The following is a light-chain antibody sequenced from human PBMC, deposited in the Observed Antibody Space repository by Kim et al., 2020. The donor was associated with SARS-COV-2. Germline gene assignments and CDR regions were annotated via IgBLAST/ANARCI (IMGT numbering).Light chain of an antibody. CDR1: NNDIGSYKF. Sequence: GQSVTISCTGTNNDIGSYKFVSWYQQHPGKAPKLIIFDVSERSTGVPDRFSGSQSANTASLTISGLQPEDESDYYCCSYAGSYTFVFGGGTQLTVL. CDR3: CSYAGSYTFV. J-gene: IGLJ3*02. CDR2: DVS. V-gene: IGLV2-11*03.